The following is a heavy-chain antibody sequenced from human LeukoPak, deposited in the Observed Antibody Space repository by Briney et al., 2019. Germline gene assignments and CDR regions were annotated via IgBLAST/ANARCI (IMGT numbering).Heavy chain of an antibody. CDR1: GFTFSSYE. J-gene: IGHJ2*01. CDR2: ISSSGSTI. CDR3: ARESTVAGSWYFDL. Sequence: GGSLRLSCAASGFTFSSYEMNWVRQAPGKGLEWVSYISSSGSTIYYADSVKGRFTISRDNAKNSLYLQMNSLRAEDTAVFYCARESTVAGSWYFDLWGRGTLVTVSS. D-gene: IGHD6-19*01. V-gene: IGHV3-48*03.